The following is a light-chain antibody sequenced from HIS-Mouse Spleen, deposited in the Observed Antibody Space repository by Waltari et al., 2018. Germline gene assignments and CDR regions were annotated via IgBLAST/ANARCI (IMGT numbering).Light chain of an antibody. CDR1: ALPKKY. V-gene: IGLV3-10*01. CDR2: EDS. Sequence: SYELTQPPSVSVSPGQTARITCSGAALPKKYAYWYQQKSGQAPGLVSYEDSKRPSGIPERFSGSSSGTMATLTISGAQVEDEADYYCYSTDSSGNHRVFGGGTKLTVL. CDR3: YSTDSSGNHRV. J-gene: IGLJ2*01.